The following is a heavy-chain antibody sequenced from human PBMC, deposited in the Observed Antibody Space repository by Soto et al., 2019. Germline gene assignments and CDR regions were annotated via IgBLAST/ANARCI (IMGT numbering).Heavy chain of an antibody. D-gene: IGHD5-12*01. J-gene: IGHJ6*02. CDR1: GGSISSYY. CDR3: ARVVGEMATIWDYYYYSGMDV. Sequence: SETLSLTCTVSGGSISSYYWSWIRQPPGKGLEWIGYIYYSGGTNYNPSLKSRVTISVDTSKNQFSLKLSSVTAADTAVYYCARVVGEMATIWDYYYYSGMDVWGQGTTVTVSS. V-gene: IGHV4-59*01. CDR2: IYYSGGT.